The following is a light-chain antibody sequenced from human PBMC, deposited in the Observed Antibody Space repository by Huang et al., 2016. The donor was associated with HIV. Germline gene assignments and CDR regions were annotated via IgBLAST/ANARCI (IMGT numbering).Light chain of an antibody. V-gene: IGKV3-15*01. CDR1: QSIESN. Sequence: EIVMTQSPATLSVSPGERATLSCRASQSIESNFAWYQQKPGQAPMFIMYGASTSATGVPARFSGNGSGTEFTLTINSLQSEDFAVYYCQQYNNWPPDTFGQGTKLETK. CDR3: QQYNNWPPDT. CDR2: GAS. J-gene: IGKJ2*01.